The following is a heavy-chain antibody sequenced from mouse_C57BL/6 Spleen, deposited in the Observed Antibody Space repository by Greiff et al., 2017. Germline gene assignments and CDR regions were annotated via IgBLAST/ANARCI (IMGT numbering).Heavy chain of an antibody. CDR2: INPNYGTT. CDR3: ARYLLHWYFDV. J-gene: IGHJ1*03. D-gene: IGHD1-1*01. Sequence: VQLQQSGPELVKPGASVKISCKASGYSFTDYNLNWVKQSNGQSLEWIGVINPNYGTTSYNQQFQGKATLTVAQSSSTAYMQLNSLTSEDSAGDYCARYLLHWYFDVWGTGTTVTVSS. CDR1: GYSFTDYN. V-gene: IGHV1-39*01.